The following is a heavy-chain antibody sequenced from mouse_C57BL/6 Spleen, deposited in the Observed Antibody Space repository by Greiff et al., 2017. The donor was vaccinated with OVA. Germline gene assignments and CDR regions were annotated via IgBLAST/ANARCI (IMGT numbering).Heavy chain of an antibody. J-gene: IGHJ4*01. CDR1: GYTFPSYW. CDR2: IDPNSGGT. Sequence: QVQLQQPGAELVKPGASVKLSCKASGYTFPSYWMHWVKQRPGRGLEWIGRIDPNSGGTKYNEKFKSKATLTVDKPSSTAYMQLSSLTSEDSAVYYCAREGGIYYDYSYYAMDYWGQGTSVTVSS. D-gene: IGHD2-4*01. V-gene: IGHV1-72*01. CDR3: AREGGIYYDYSYYAMDY.